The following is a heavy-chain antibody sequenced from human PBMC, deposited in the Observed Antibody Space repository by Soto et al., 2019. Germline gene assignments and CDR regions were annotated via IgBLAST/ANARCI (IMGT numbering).Heavy chain of an antibody. CDR3: ARYPRSAAIGGTAFDI. Sequence: SETLSLTCTVSGDSISTARYYWNWIRQHPGKGLEWIGYIYYSVDTSYNPSLQSRVFISVDTSKNQFSLKLSGVTAADTAVYYCARYPRSAAIGGTAFDIWGQGTMVTVSS. CDR1: GDSISTARYY. J-gene: IGHJ3*02. V-gene: IGHV4-31*03. CDR2: IYYSVDT. D-gene: IGHD6-13*01.